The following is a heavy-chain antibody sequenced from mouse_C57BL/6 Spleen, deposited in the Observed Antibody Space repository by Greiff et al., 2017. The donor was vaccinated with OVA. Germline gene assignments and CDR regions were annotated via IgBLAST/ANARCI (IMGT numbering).Heavy chain of an antibody. CDR2: IRNKANNHAT. J-gene: IGHJ2*01. Sequence: DVKLVESGGGLVQPGGSMKLSCAASGFTFSDAWMDWVRQSPEKGLEWVAEIRNKANNHATYHAVSVKGRFTISRDDSKSIVYLKMNNLRAEDTGIDYGTRKAETHVDYWGQGTTLTVSS. CDR3: TRKAETHVDY. CDR1: GFTFSDAW. V-gene: IGHV6-6*01.